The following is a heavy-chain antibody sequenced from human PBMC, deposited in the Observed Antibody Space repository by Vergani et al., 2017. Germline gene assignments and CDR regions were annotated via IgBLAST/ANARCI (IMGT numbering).Heavy chain of an antibody. V-gene: IGHV3-23*01. D-gene: IGHD1-26*01. CDR3: AKDRPRDWETPLFLFDY. CDR1: GFTFTSYG. J-gene: IGHJ4*02. CDR2: ISASGGST. Sequence: EVQLLESGGGLVQPGESLRLSCTASGFTFTSYGISWVRQAPGKGLEWVSGISASGGSTYYTDSVKGRFSISRDISKNTLYLQMSSLRADDTAVYYCAKDRPRDWETPLFLFDYWGQGALVAVSS.